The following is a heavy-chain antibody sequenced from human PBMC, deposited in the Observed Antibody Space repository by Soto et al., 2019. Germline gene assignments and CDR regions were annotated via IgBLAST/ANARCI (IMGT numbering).Heavy chain of an antibody. J-gene: IGHJ4*02. V-gene: IGHV3-23*01. CDR2: ISGSGTST. CDR1: GSTFSSYA. CDR3: AKSLSALFSLGDFKY. D-gene: IGHD2-21*01. Sequence: LRPSCAASGSTFSSYALNWVRQAPGKGLEWVAEISGSGTSTYYAPSVKGRFIISSDSSKNTLYLRMYSLRAEDTAMYYCAKSLSALFSLGDFKYWGQGALVTVSS.